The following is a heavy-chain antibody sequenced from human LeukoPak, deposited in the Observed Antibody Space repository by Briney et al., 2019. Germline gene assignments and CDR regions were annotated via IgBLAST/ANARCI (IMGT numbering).Heavy chain of an antibody. J-gene: IGHJ1*01. CDR2: IYYSGRT. D-gene: IGHD2-2*02. CDR3: ARTTVHCSSTSCYTEYFQH. CDR1: GGSISSYY. V-gene: IGHV4-59*01. Sequence: SETLSLTSTVSGGSISSYYWSWVRQPPGKGLEWVGYIYYSGRTNYNPSLKSRVTISVDTSKNQFSLKLSSVTAADTAVYYCARTTVHCSSTSCYTEYFQHWGQGTLVTVSS.